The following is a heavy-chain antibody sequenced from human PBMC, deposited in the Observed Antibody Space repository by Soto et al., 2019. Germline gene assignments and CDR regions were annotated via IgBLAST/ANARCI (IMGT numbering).Heavy chain of an antibody. J-gene: IGHJ3*02. CDR3: ARFYSSSWIGAFDI. CDR1: GGSISSGGYY. V-gene: IGHV4-31*03. CDR2: IYYSGST. D-gene: IGHD6-13*01. Sequence: QVQLQESGPGLVKPSQTLSLTCTVSGGSISSGGYYWSWIRQHPGKGLEWIGYIYYSGSTYYNPSLVRRVTISVDTSKNQFSLKLSSVTAADTAVYYCARFYSSSWIGAFDIWGEGTMVTVSS.